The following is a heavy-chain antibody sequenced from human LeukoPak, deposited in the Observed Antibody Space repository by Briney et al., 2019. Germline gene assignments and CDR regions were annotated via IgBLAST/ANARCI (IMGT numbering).Heavy chain of an antibody. CDR2: THYSGSN. Sequence: PSETLSLTCSVSGGSITTSFYCNWIRPPPGQGVEWIGSTHYSGSNSYNPSLSSRVSMSVDTSRHQCFLRLTSVTAADTAVYYCTRRDSPTKWFDPWGQGTLVTVSS. CDR3: TRRDSPTKWFDP. V-gene: IGHV4-39*01. D-gene: IGHD5-18*01. J-gene: IGHJ5*02. CDR1: GGSITTSFY.